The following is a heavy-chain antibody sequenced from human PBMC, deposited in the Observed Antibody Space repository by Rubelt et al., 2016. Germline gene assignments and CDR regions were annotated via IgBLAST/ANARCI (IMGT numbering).Heavy chain of an antibody. J-gene: IGHJ5*02. V-gene: IGHV4-34*01. CDR2: INHSGSN. CDR3: ASSSGYNYGFLSS. Sequence: QVQLQQWGAGLLKPSETLSLTCAVYGGSFSGYYWSWIRQPPGKGLEWIGEINHSGSNNYNPSRKRRVTIAVDTSKNQFSLKLSSVTAADTAVYYWASSSGYNYGFLSSWGQGTLVTVSS. CDR1: GGSFSGYY. D-gene: IGHD5-18*01.